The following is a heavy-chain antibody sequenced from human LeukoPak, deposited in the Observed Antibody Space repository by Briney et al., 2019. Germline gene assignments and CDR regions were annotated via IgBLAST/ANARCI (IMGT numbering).Heavy chain of an antibody. CDR1: GFTFSSYG. Sequence: GGSLRLSCAASGFTFSSYGMNWVRQAPGKGLEWVSYISSSSSTIYYADSVKGRFTISRDSSKNTLSLQMNSLRAEDTAMYYCARAVAGYYFDYWGQGTLVTVSS. CDR2: ISSSSSTI. CDR3: ARAVAGYYFDY. D-gene: IGHD6-19*01. V-gene: IGHV3-48*01. J-gene: IGHJ4*02.